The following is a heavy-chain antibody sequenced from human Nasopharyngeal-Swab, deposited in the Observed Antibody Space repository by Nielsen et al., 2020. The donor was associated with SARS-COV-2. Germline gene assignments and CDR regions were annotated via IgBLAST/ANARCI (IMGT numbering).Heavy chain of an antibody. CDR3: ARRETIVGSFDY. V-gene: IGHV4-39*07. CDR2: FYYGGGT. D-gene: IGHD1-26*01. J-gene: IGHJ4*02. Sequence: SETLSLTCTVSGDSIRSSHSYRGWIRQPPGKGLEWIGSFYYGGGTYYNPSLKSRVTISEDTSKTQFSLKLSSVTAADTAVYYCARRETIVGSFDYWGQGTLVTVSS. CDR1: GDSIRSSHSY.